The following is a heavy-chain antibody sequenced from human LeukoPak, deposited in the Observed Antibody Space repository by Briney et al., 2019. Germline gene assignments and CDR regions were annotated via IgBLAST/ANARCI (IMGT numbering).Heavy chain of an antibody. CDR1: GGSISSYY. J-gene: IGHJ3*02. D-gene: IGHD5-18*01. CDR3: ARDGLWIQNAFDI. V-gene: IGHV4-59*12. Sequence: SETLSLTCTVSGGSISSYYWSWIRQPPGKGLEWIGYIYYSGSTNYNPSLKSRVTISVGTSKNQFSLKLRSVTAADTAVYYCARDGLWIQNAFDIWGQGTMVTVSS. CDR2: IYYSGST.